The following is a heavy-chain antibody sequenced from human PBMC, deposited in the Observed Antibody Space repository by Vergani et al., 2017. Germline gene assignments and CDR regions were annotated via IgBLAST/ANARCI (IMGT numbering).Heavy chain of an antibody. J-gene: IGHJ4*02. Sequence: QVQLVESGGGVVQLGRSLRLSCAASGFTFSSYGMHWVRQAPGKGLEWVAVIWYDGSNKYYADSVKGRFTISRDNSKNTLYLQMNSLRAEDTAVYYCARDFGRIAVAGTKRQLDYWGQGTLVTVSS. CDR1: GFTFSSYG. D-gene: IGHD6-19*01. CDR3: ARDFGRIAVAGTKRQLDY. CDR2: IWYDGSNK. V-gene: IGHV3-33*01.